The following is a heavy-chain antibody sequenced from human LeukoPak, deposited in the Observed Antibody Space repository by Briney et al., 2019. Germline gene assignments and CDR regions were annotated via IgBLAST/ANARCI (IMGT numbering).Heavy chain of an antibody. CDR1: GFPFNAYW. J-gene: IGHJ4*02. CDR3: ARSLPYGTTWYGRSDF. D-gene: IGHD6-13*01. Sequence: GGSLRLSCAASGFPFNAYWMTWVRQAPGKGLEWVANIRQDGDTKYYVDSVKGRFTISRDNAMNSLYLQMNSLRAEDTAIYYCARSLPYGTTWYGRSDFWGQGTLVIVSS. V-gene: IGHV3-7*03. CDR2: IRQDGDTK.